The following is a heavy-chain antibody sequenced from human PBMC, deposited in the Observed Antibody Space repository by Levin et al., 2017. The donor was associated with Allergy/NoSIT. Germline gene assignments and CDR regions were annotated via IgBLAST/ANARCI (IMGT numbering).Heavy chain of an antibody. J-gene: IGHJ5*02. CDR1: GFTFSDYY. Sequence: NSGGSLRLSCAASGFTFSDYYMSWIRQAPGKGLEWVSYISSSGSTIYNADSVKGRFTISRDNAKNSLYLQMTSLRAEDTAVYYCAREVGYSGYDVGHGDNWFDPWGQGTLVTVSS. V-gene: IGHV3-11*01. CDR3: AREVGYSGYDVGHGDNWFDP. D-gene: IGHD5-12*01. CDR2: ISSSGSTI.